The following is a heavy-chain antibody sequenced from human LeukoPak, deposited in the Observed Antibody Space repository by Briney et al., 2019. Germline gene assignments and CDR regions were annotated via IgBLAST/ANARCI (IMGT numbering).Heavy chain of an antibody. V-gene: IGHV3-7*01. Sequence: GGSLRLSCAASGFTFSSYWMSWVRQAPGKGLEWVANIKQGGSEKYYVDSVKGRFTISRDNAKNSLYLQMNSLRAEGTAVYYCARVGDIVVVPAATTWFDPWGQGTLVTVSS. CDR2: IKQGGSEK. CDR1: GFTFSSYW. D-gene: IGHD2-2*01. J-gene: IGHJ5*02. CDR3: ARVGDIVVVPAATTWFDP.